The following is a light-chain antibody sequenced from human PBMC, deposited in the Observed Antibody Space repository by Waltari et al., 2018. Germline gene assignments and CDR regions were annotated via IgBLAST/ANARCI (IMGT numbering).Light chain of an antibody. Sequence: NFMLTQPHSVSESPGKTVTISCTRSSGSIASYYVQWSQQRPGSAPTTVIYDDDLRPSGVPDRFSGSIDSSSNSASLTISGLKTEDEADYYCQSYDDTTNQVFGGGTKLTVL. J-gene: IGLJ2*01. CDR3: QSYDDTTNQV. CDR1: SGSIASYY. CDR2: DDD. V-gene: IGLV6-57*04.